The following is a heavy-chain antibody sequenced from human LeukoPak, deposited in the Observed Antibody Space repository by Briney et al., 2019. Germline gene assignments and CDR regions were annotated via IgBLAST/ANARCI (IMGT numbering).Heavy chain of an antibody. J-gene: IGHJ4*02. CDR3: GKIFLGYEAGVVRP. D-gene: IGHD3-16*01. V-gene: IGHV3-64D*06. CDR2: INHDGGCT. Sequence: GGSLRLSCSASGFSFSRYAMHWVRQAPGKGLEYVSTINHDGGCTHYADSVKGRFTISRDNSKNTVYLQMSSLRVDDTAVYYCGKIFLGYEAGVVRPWGKGTLVTV. CDR1: GFSFSRYA.